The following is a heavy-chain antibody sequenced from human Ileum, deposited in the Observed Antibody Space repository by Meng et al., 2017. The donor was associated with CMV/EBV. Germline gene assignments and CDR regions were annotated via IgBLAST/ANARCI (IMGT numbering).Heavy chain of an antibody. Sequence: EVQLLSSGGKWVQPXGSLRLSCTASGIRFGDYAMCWVRQAPGKGLEWVSAITGSGGTTYYAGSVRGRFAISRDNSKNTLYLSMNNLRAEDTAIYYCANGGIPAALYYFDYWGQGTLVTVSS. CDR2: ITGSGGTT. CDR1: GIRFGDYA. J-gene: IGHJ4*02. D-gene: IGHD2-2*01. V-gene: IGHV3-23*01. CDR3: ANGGIPAALYYFDY.